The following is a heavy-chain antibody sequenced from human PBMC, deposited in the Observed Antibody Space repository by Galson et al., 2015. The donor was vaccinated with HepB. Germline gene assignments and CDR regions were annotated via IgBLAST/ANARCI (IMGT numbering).Heavy chain of an antibody. CDR3: ARYGGRLVPLRHCSSGSCDDDGLDV. J-gene: IGHJ6*02. Sequence: QSGAEVKKPGESLRISCKITESSLTNFWITWVRQMPGKGMEWMGRIDLSDSYADYSPSLKGHVSISADKSIKTAYLQWGSLKASDSGMYYGARYGGRLVPLRHCSSGSCDDDGLDVWGQGTTVIVSS. D-gene: IGHD6-19*01. CDR2: IDLSDSYA. V-gene: IGHV5-10-1*01. CDR1: ESSLTNFW.